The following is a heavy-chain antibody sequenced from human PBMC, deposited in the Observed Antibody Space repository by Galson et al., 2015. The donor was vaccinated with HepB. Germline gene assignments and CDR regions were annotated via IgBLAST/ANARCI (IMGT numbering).Heavy chain of an antibody. D-gene: IGHD3-22*01. J-gene: IGHJ1*01. V-gene: IGHV1-69*13. CDR2: IIPIFGIA. Sequence: SVKVSCKASGGTFSSYAISWVRQAPGQGLEWMGGIIPIFGIANYAQKFQGRVTITADESTSTAYMGLSSLRSEDTAVYYCARDAGSSGFFHSSGYESEYFQHWGQGTLVTVSS. CDR3: ARDAGSSGFFHSSGYESEYFQH. CDR1: GGTFSSYA.